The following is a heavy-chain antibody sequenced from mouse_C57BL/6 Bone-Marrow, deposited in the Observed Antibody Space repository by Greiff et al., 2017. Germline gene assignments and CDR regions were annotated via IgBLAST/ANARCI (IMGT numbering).Heavy chain of an antibody. Sequence: QVQLQQSGAELVRPGTSVKMSCKASGYTFTNSWIGWAKQRPGHGLAWIGDIYPGGGFTNSNEKCKGQGTLTADKSSSTAYMQFSSLTSEDSAIYYCARYGNGYDEVWFADWGQGGLVTVTA. J-gene: IGHJ3*01. CDR3: ARYGNGYDEVWFAD. D-gene: IGHD2-2*01. CDR1: GYTFTNSW. V-gene: IGHV1-63*01. CDR2: IYPGGGFT.